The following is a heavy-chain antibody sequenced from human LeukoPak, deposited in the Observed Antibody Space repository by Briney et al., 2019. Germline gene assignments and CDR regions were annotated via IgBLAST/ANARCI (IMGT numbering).Heavy chain of an antibody. J-gene: IGHJ3*02. Sequence: PSETLSLICTVSGGSISSYYWSWIRQPPGKGLEWIGYIYYSGSTNYNPSLKSRVTISVDTSKNQFSLKLSSVTAADTAVYYCARIGGVYGERSRAAFDIWGQGTMVTVSS. D-gene: IGHD3-16*01. CDR2: IYYSGST. CDR3: ARIGGVYGERSRAAFDI. CDR1: GGSISSYY. V-gene: IGHV4-59*08.